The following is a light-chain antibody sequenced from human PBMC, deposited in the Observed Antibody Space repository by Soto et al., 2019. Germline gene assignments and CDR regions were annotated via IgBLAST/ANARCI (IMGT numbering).Light chain of an antibody. CDR3: ATWDDTLNGDVL. CDR1: SSNIGSNT. CDR2: STF. Sequence: QSVLTQPPSASGTPGQRVTISCSGGSSNIGSNTVNWYQQLPGTAPRLLIYSTFQRPSGVPDRFSGSKSGTSASLAINGLQSEDEADYYCATWDDTLNGDVLFGGGTKLTVL. J-gene: IGLJ2*01. V-gene: IGLV1-44*01.